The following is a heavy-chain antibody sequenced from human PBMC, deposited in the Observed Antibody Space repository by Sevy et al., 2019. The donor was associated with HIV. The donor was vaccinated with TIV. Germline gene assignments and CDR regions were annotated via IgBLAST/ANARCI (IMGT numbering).Heavy chain of an antibody. CDR2: IYFTGNT. D-gene: IGHD1-1*01. J-gene: IGHJ4*02. V-gene: IGHV4-59*01. CDR1: GGSISSYF. Sequence: SETLSLTCSVSGGSISSYFWTWVRQSPGKGLEWVGNIYFTGNTDYSPSPKSRVTLSLDTSKSQFSLTLKSVTAADTAIYFCARDSTTRPNVLDYWGQGTLVTVSS. CDR3: ARDSTTRPNVLDY.